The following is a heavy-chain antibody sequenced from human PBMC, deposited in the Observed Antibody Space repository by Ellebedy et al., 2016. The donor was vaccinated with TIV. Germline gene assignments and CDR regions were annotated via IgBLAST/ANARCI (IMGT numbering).Heavy chain of an antibody. CDR1: GFTFSSYG. Sequence: GESLKIYCAASGFTFSSYGMHWVRQAPGKGLEWVAVIWYDGSNKYYADSVKGRFTISRDNSKNTLYLQMNSLRAEDTAVYYCARGVRVRGVYYFDYWGQGTLVTVSS. CDR3: ARGVRVRGVYYFDY. V-gene: IGHV3-33*08. J-gene: IGHJ4*02. CDR2: IWYDGSNK. D-gene: IGHD3-10*01.